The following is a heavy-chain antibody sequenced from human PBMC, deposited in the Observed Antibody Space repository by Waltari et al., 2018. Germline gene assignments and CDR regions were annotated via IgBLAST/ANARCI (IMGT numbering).Heavy chain of an antibody. CDR3: ARGLLYYYGSGSYYKGAGWFDH. D-gene: IGHD3-10*01. V-gene: IGHV4-34*01. CDR2: INHSGST. Sequence: QVQLQQWGAGLLKPSETLSLTCAVYGGSFSGYYWSWIRQPPGKGLEWIGEINHSGSTNYNPSLKSRVTITVDTSKDQFSLKLSSVTAADTAVYYCARGLLYYYGSGSYYKGAGWFDHWGQGTLVTVSS. J-gene: IGHJ5*02. CDR1: GGSFSGYY.